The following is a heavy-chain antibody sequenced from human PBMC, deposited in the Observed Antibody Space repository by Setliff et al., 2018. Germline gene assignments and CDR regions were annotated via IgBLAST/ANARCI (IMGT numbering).Heavy chain of an antibody. D-gene: IGHD3-22*01. CDR2: MNPNSGNT. Sequence: ASVKVSCKASGYTFTSYDINWVRQATGQGLEWMGWMNPNSGNTGYAQKFQERVTITRDMSTSTAYMELSSLRSEDTAVYYCAADLGYYWAFDIWGQGTMVTVS. V-gene: IGHV1-8*03. J-gene: IGHJ3*02. CDR1: GYTFTSYD. CDR3: AADLGYYWAFDI.